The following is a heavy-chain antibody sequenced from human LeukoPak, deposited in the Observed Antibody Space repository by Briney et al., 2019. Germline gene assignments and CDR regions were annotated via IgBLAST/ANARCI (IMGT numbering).Heavy chain of an antibody. CDR3: ARMRDGYNPPLGY. Sequence: GGSLRLSCAASGFTVSSNYMSWVRQAPGKGLEWVSVIYSGGSTYYADSVKGRFTISRDNSKNTLYLQMNSLRAEDTAVYHCARMRDGYNPPLGYWGQGTLVTVSS. D-gene: IGHD5-24*01. J-gene: IGHJ4*02. CDR2: IYSGGST. CDR1: GFTVSSNY. V-gene: IGHV3-66*01.